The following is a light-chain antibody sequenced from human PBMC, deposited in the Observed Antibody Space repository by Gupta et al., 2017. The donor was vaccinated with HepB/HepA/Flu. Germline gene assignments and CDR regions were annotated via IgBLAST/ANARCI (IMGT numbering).Light chain of an antibody. J-gene: IGKJ1*01. V-gene: IGKV3-20*01. CDR1: QSVSSSY. CDR3: QQYGSSPWT. CDR2: GAS. Sequence: EIVLTQSPGTLSLSAGERATLSCRASQSVSSSYLAWYQQRPGQAPRLLIHGASSRATGISDRFSGSGPGADFTLTISRLEPEDVAVYYCQQYGSSPWTFGQGTMVEIK.